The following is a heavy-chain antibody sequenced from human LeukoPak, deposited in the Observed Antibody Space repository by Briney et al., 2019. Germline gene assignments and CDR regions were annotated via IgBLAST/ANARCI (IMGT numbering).Heavy chain of an antibody. J-gene: IGHJ6*02. D-gene: IGHD2-2*01. CDR1: GFTVSSNY. CDR3: AMGCSSTSWRGYYYYGMDV. Sequence: GGSLRLSSAASGFTVSSNYMSWVRQAPGKGLEWVSVIYSGGSTYYADSVKGRFTISRDNSKNTLYLQMNSLRAEDTAVYYCAMGCSSTSWRGYYYYGMDVWGQGTTVTVSS. CDR2: IYSGGST. V-gene: IGHV3-53*01.